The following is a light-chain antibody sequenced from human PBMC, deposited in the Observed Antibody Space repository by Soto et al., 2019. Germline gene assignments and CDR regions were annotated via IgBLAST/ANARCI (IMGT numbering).Light chain of an antibody. V-gene: IGKV3-20*01. Sequence: ESVLTQSPGTLSLSPGERATLSCRASQSVSSSYLAWYQQKPGQAPRLLIYGASSRATGIPDRFSGSGSGTDFTLTLSRLEPEDFAVYYCQQYGSSPQTFGQGTKLEIK. CDR1: QSVSSSY. J-gene: IGKJ2*01. CDR3: QQYGSSPQT. CDR2: GAS.